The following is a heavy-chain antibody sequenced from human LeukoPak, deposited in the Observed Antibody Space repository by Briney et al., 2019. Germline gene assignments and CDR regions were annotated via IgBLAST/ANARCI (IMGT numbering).Heavy chain of an antibody. D-gene: IGHD3-22*01. CDR1: GYSISSGYY. CDR2: VYHSGST. J-gene: IGHJ3*02. V-gene: IGHV4-38-2*02. CDR3: ARALGGIAAATAYYDSSGYYYVDAFDI. Sequence: PSETLSLTCIVSGYSISSGYYWGWIRLPPGKGLEWIGSVYHSGSTYYNPSLKSRVTISVDTSKNQFSLKLSSVTAADTAVYYCARALGGIAAATAYYDSSGYYYVDAFDIWGQGTMVTVSS.